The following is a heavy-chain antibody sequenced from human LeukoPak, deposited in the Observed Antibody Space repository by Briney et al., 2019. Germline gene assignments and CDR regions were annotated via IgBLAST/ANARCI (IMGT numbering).Heavy chain of an antibody. CDR1: GYSFSTYW. V-gene: IGHV5-51*01. J-gene: IGHJ4*02. CDR3: ARHTSYGTDF. CDR2: IYPRDSDT. D-gene: IGHD2-8*01. Sequence: GESLKISCKGSGYSFSTYWIGWVRQMPGKGLEWMGIIYPRDSDTRYSLSFQGQVTISGDKSISTAYLQWSSLKAWDTAMYYCARHTSYGTDFWGQGTLVTVSS.